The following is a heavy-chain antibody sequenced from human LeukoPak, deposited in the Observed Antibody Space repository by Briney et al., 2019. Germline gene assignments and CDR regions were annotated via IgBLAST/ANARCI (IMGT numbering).Heavy chain of an antibody. CDR1: GFTFSTYG. CDR3: TKDIYDYSGYDYYFDY. J-gene: IGHJ4*02. V-gene: IGHV3-30*18. D-gene: IGHD3-22*01. CDR2: ISYDGNNR. Sequence: GGSLRLSCAGSGFTFSTYGMHWVRQAPGKGLEWVAVISYDGNNRYYADSVKGRFTISRDNSKNTVYLQMNSLRAEDTAVYYCTKDIYDYSGYDYYFDYWGQGTLVTVSS.